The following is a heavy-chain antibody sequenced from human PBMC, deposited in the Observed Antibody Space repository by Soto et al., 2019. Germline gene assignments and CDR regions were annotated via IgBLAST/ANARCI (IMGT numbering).Heavy chain of an antibody. V-gene: IGHV4-39*01. CDR1: DGNITSGAYY. CDR2: IYYRGST. J-gene: IGHJ4*02. CDR3: ARLWSGKRPPDY. Sequence: SETLSLTCTVSDGNITSGAYYWGLIRQPPGKGLEWIGSIYYRGSTYYNPSLKSRVTTSVDTSKSQLSLRLSSVTAADTAVYYCARLWSGKRPPDYWGQGILVTVSS. D-gene: IGHD2-21*01.